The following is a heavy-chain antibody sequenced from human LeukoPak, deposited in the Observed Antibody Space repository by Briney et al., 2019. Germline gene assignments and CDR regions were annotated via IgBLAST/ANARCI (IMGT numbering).Heavy chain of an antibody. J-gene: IGHJ3*02. CDR2: ISSDGSNK. V-gene: IGHV3-30*18. D-gene: IGHD5-12*01. Sequence: SGGSLRLSCAASGFTFSSYGMHWVRQAPGKGLEWVAVISSDGSNKYYTDSVKGRFTISRDNSKNTLYLQMNSLRAEDTALYYCAKGGGYGGYDTDAFDIWGQGTMVTVSS. CDR1: GFTFSSYG. CDR3: AKGGGYGGYDTDAFDI.